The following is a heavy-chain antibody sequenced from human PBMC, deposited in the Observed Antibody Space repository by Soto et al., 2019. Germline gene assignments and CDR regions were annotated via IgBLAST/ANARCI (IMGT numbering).Heavy chain of an antibody. V-gene: IGHV3-23*01. Sequence: GGSLRLSCAASGFTIGSYAMTWVRQAPGKGLEWVSIISASGGSTYYADSVKGRFTISRDNSKNTLYLQMNRLRVEDTAVYYCAKDLESSGYYLGVFDIWGRGTKVTVSS. CDR2: ISASGGST. D-gene: IGHD3-22*01. CDR3: AKDLESSGYYLGVFDI. CDR1: GFTIGSYA. J-gene: IGHJ3*02.